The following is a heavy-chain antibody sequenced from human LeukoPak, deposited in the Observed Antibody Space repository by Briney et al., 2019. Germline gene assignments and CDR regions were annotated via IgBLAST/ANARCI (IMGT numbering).Heavy chain of an antibody. CDR3: ARVHDYGDYYGMDV. CDR2: VSAYSGNP. CDR1: GYTFTSYD. Sequence: ASVKVSCKASGYTFTSYDINWVRQPPGQGRDWMGWVSAYSGNPNYAQKLQGRVTMTTATSTSTAYMELRSLRSEDRAVYYCARVHDYGDYYGMDVWGQGSKLTVSS. D-gene: IGHD4-17*01. V-gene: IGHV1-18*01. J-gene: IGHJ6*02.